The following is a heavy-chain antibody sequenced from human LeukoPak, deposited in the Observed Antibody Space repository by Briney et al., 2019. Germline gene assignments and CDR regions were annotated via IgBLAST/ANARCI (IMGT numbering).Heavy chain of an antibody. CDR1: GYTFTGYY. Sequence: GASVKVSCKASGYTFTGYYMHWVRQAPGQGLEWMGWINPNSGGTNYAQKFQGRVTMTRDTSISIAYMELSRLRSDDTAVYYCARSLGETPLTSFDYWGQGTLVTVSS. CDR3: ARSLGETPLTSFDY. V-gene: IGHV1-2*02. CDR2: INPNSGGT. D-gene: IGHD3-10*01. J-gene: IGHJ4*02.